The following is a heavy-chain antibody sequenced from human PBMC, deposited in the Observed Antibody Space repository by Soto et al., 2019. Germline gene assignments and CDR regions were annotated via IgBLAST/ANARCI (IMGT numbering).Heavy chain of an antibody. J-gene: IGHJ5*02. D-gene: IGHD6-19*01. V-gene: IGHV2-5*02. CDR3: PHSPYSSWLDP. CDR1: GFSLSTSGVN. Sequence: QITLKESGPTLVEPTQTLTLTCTFSGFSLSTSGVNVGWIRQPPGKALEWLALIYWDDDKRYSPSLKTRLTITKATSNNQVALTMTNTHPLNTATYSCPHSPYSSWLDPWGQGTLVTVSS. CDR2: IYWDDDK.